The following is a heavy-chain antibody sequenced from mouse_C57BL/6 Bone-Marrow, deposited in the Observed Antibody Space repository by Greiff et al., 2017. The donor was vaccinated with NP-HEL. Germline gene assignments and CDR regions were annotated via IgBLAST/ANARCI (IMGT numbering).Heavy chain of an antibody. J-gene: IGHJ2*01. D-gene: IGHD4-1*01. V-gene: IGHV1-7*01. CDR1: GYTFTSYW. CDR3: ARSRNSNWDYFDY. CDR2: INPSSGYT. Sequence: VQLQQSGAELAKPGASVKLSCKASGYTFTSYWMHWVKQRPGQGLEWIGYINPSSGYTKYNQKFKDKATLTADKSSSTAYMQLSSLTYEDSAVYYCARSRNSNWDYFDYWGQGTTLTVSS.